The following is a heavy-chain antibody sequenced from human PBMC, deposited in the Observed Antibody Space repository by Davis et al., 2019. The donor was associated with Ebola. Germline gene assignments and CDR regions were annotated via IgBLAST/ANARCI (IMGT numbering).Heavy chain of an antibody. CDR2: IYPGDSDT. D-gene: IGHD1-26*01. CDR3: ARQGGGSGRFTSFDY. V-gene: IGHV5-51*01. Sequence: GESLKISCKDSGNSFTSHWIGWVRQMPGKGLEWMGIIYPGDSDTRYSPSFQDQVTISADKSMNTAYLQWSSLKASDTAIYYCARQGGGSGRFTSFDYWGQGTLVTVPS. CDR1: GNSFTSHW. J-gene: IGHJ4*02.